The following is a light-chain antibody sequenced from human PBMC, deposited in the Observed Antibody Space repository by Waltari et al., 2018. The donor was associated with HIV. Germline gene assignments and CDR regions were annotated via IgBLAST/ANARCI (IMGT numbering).Light chain of an antibody. Sequence: DIVLTQSPLSLVVTPGESASISCSSSQSLLHRSNGFKYLDWYLQKPGQPPQLLIYLGSNRASGVPDRFSGSGSGTDFTLKISSVEAEDVGVYYCMQVLQTPLTSGGGTKVEIK. CDR2: LGS. CDR1: QSLLHRSNGFKY. V-gene: IGKV2-28*01. CDR3: MQVLQTPLT. J-gene: IGKJ4*01.